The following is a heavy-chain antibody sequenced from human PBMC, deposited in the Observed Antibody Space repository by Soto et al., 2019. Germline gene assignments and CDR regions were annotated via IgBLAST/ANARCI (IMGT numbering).Heavy chain of an antibody. D-gene: IGHD2-21*02. CDR2: VYYSGST. CDR1: GGSNNRGGYY. Sequence: QVQLQESGPGLGKPSQTLSLTCTVSGGSNNRGGYYWTWIRQHPGKGLEWIGSVYYSGSTNYNPSLKSRVTISVDTSKNQFSLKLSSVSAADTAVYYCARGAGGNFYFDYWGQGTLVTVSS. J-gene: IGHJ4*02. V-gene: IGHV4-31*03. CDR3: ARGAGGNFYFDY.